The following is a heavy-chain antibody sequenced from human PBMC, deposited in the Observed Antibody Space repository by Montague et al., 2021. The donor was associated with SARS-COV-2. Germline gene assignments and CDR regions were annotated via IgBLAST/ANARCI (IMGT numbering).Heavy chain of an antibody. Sequence: SLRLSCAASGFTFSNYVMNWVRQALGKGPEWISYISTSAYTTSYAGSVKGRFTISRDNGKNSLYLQMNSLRVEDTAVYYCTRDYRSIVGDGLDIWGQGTKVTVSS. CDR2: ISTSAYTT. CDR3: TRDYRSIVGDGLDI. V-gene: IGHV3-48*03. CDR1: GFTFSNYV. D-gene: IGHD3-16*02. J-gene: IGHJ3*02.